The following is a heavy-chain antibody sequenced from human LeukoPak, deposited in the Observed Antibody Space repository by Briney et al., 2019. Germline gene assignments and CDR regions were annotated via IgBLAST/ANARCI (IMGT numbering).Heavy chain of an antibody. CDR3: ARDPTPTKLWFRGTFDY. D-gene: IGHD5-18*01. Sequence: GGSLRLSCAASGFAFGDYSMNWVRQAPGKGLEWVSYISTGGLSTYYVDSVKGRFTISRDNAKNSLYLQTNGLRAEDTAVYYCARDPTPTKLWFRGTFDYWGQGALVTVSS. J-gene: IGHJ4*02. CDR1: GFAFGDYS. V-gene: IGHV3-48*01. CDR2: ISTGGLST.